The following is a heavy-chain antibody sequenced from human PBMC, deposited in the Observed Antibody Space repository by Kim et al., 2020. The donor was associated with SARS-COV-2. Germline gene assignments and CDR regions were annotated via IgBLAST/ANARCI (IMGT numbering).Heavy chain of an antibody. CDR3: ARWQANSDALDI. V-gene: IGHV1-8*01. J-gene: IGHJ3*02. CDR2: MNPNSGNT. D-gene: IGHD1-7*01. Sequence: ASVKVSCKTSGYTFTSYDINWVRQATGQGLEWMGWMNPNSGNTGYAQKFQGRVTMTRDTSISTAYMELSSLRSEDTAVYYCARWQANSDALDIWGQGTMVTVSS. CDR1: GYTFTSYD.